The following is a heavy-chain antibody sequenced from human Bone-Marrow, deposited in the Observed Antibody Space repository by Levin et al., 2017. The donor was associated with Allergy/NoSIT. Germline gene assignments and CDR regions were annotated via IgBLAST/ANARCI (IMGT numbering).Heavy chain of an antibody. CDR3: ARGWVRWLHRGDAFDI. D-gene: IGHD4-17*01. V-gene: IGHV4-34*01. Sequence: TPSETLSLTCAVYGGSFSGYYWSWIRQPPGKGLEWIGEINHSGSTNYNPSLKSRVTISVDTSKNQFSLKLSSVTAADTAVYYCARGWVRWLHRGDAFDIWGQGTMVTVSS. CDR1: GGSFSGYY. CDR2: INHSGST. J-gene: IGHJ3*02.